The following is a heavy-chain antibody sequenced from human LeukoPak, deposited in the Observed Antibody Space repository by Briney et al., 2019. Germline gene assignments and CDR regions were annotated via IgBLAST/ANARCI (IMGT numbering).Heavy chain of an antibody. J-gene: IGHJ3*02. CDR3: ARAIMDYRLGGGAFDI. D-gene: IGHD2-15*01. V-gene: IGHV4-59*01. Sequence: NSSGTLSLTCTVPGGSISSYYWSWIRQPPGKGLEWIGYIYYSGSTNYNPSLKSRVTISVDTSKNQFSLKLSSVTAADTAVYYCARAIMDYRLGGGAFDIWGQGTMVTVSS. CDR2: IYYSGST. CDR1: GGSISSYY.